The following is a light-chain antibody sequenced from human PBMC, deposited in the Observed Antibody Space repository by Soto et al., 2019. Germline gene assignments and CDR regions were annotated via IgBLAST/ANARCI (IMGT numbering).Light chain of an antibody. CDR3: HPYKIWPPP. J-gene: IGKJ4*01. CDR1: QSVASN. CDR2: GAS. V-gene: IGKV3-15*01. Sequence: DIVMTQSPATLSVSPGERATLSCRASQSVASNLAWYQQRPGQAPRLLIYGASTRATGVPVRFSGSGSGTESTLTISSLQSKDLAVNSCHPYKIWPPPFAGGTKVRSN.